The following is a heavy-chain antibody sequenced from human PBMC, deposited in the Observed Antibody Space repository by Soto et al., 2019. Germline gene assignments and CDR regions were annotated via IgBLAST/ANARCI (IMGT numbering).Heavy chain of an antibody. CDR3: VAGGYGGDNRDY. CDR1: GFTFSDEA. D-gene: IGHD2-21*02. J-gene: IGHJ4*02. V-gene: IGHV3-23*01. Sequence: EVQLLESGGGLVQPGGSLRLSCAASGFTFSDEAMSWVRQAPGKGLEWVSAIGGSATTTYYADSVKGRFTISRDKSKNTLYLQMNSLRDEDTAIYYCVAGGYGGDNRDYWGQGTQVTASS. CDR2: IGGSATTT.